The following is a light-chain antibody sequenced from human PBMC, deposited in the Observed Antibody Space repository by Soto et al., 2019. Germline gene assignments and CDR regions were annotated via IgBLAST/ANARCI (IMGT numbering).Light chain of an antibody. V-gene: IGLV7-43*01. J-gene: IGLJ2*01. CDR1: TGAVTSAYY. Sequence: QSVVTQESSLTVSPGETVTLTCASSTGAVTSAYYPSWFQQKPGQAPRALIYSTDNKDSCTPARFPGSILGDKAALTVSGVQPEDEADYYCLLSYGGSQVFGGGTKLTVL. CDR3: LLSYGGSQV. CDR2: STD.